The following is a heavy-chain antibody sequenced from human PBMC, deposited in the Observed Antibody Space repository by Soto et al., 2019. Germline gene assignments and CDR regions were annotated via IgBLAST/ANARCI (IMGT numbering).Heavy chain of an antibody. CDR1: GGSISSGDYY. V-gene: IGHV4-30-4*01. CDR3: ARDLRAPYDFWSGYSSWWFDP. Sequence: PSETLSLTCTVSGGSISSGDYYWSWIRQPPGKGLEWIGYIYYSGSTYYNPSLKSRVTISVDTSKNQFSLKLSSVTAADTAVYYCARDLRAPYDFWSGYSSWWFDPWGQGTLVTVSS. J-gene: IGHJ5*02. D-gene: IGHD3-3*01. CDR2: IYYSGST.